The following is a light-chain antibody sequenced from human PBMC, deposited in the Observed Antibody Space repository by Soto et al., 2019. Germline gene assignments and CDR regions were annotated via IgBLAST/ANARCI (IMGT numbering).Light chain of an antibody. CDR3: QQSGGSPLT. CDR1: QSVSSSS. CDR2: GVS. J-gene: IGKJ4*01. V-gene: IGKV3-20*01. Sequence: EIVLTQSPGTLSLSPGESATLSCRASQSVSSSSLAWYQQKPGQAPRLLFFGVSNRAAGVPDRFGGSGSGTDFTLTISRLEHEDFEVYYCQQSGGSPLTLGGGTKVDIK.